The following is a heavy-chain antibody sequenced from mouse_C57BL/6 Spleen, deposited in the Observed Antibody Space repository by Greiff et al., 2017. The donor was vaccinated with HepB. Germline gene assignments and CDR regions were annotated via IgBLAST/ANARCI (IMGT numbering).Heavy chain of an antibody. CDR2: IDPENGDT. CDR1: GFNIKDDY. CDR3: TTPDYGSRGVAWFAY. J-gene: IGHJ3*01. Sequence: EVQLQQSGAELVRPGASVKLSCTASGFNIKDDYMHWVKQRPEQGLEWIGWIDPENGDTEYASKFQGKATITADTSSNTAYLQLSSLTSEDTAVYYWTTPDYGSRGVAWFAYWGQGTLVTVSA. D-gene: IGHD1-1*01. V-gene: IGHV14-4*01.